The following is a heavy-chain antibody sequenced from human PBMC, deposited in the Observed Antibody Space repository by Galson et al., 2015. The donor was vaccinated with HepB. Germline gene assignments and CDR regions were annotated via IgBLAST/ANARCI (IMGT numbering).Heavy chain of an antibody. CDR1: GFPFSSYG. D-gene: IGHD3-10*01. CDR2: IWYDGSNK. J-gene: IGHJ4*02. V-gene: IGHV3-33*08. CDR3: ARGSRGWIWFGEFLFDY. Sequence: SLRLSCAASGFPFSSYGMHGVRQAPGKGLEWVAVIWYDGSNKYYADSVKGRFTISGDNSKNKLYLQMYSLRAEETAVYYCARGSRGWIWFGEFLFDYWGQGTLVTVSS.